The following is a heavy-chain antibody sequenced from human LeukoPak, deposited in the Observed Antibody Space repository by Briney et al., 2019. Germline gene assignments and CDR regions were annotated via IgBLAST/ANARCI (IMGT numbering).Heavy chain of an antibody. CDR2: IKSKTDGGTT. J-gene: IGHJ6*02. V-gene: IGHV3-15*01. CDR3: TTAYGDYDLLYYYYGMDV. CDR1: GFTFSNAW. Sequence: GGSLRLSCAASGFTFSNAWMSWVRQAPGKGLEWVGRIKSKTDGGTTDYAAPVKGRFTISRDDSKNTLYLQMNSLKTEDTAVYYCTTAYGDYDLLYYYYGMDVWGQGTTVTVSS. D-gene: IGHD4-17*01.